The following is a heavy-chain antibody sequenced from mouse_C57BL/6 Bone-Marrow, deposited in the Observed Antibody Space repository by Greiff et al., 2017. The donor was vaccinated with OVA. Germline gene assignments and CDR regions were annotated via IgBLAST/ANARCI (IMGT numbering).Heavy chain of an antibody. Sequence: VQLKESGAELVRPGASVKLSCTASGFNIKDDYMHWVKQRPEQGLEWIGWIDPENGDTEYASKFQGKATITADTSSNTAYLQLSSLTSEDTAVYYCTRITTSVGYAMDYWGQGTSVTVYS. V-gene: IGHV14-4*01. CDR3: TRITTSVGYAMDY. J-gene: IGHJ4*01. D-gene: IGHD1-1*01. CDR1: GFNIKDDY. CDR2: IDPENGDT.